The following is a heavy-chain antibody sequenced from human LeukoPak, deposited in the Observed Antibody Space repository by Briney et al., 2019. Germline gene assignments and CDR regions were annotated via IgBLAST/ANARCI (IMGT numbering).Heavy chain of an antibody. CDR1: GGSIRGYY. CDR2: IYSSGST. D-gene: IGHD5-12*01. CDR3: AKSNGYGLIDY. J-gene: IGHJ4*02. Sequence: SETLSLTCTVSGGSIRGYYWSWIRQSPEKGLEWIGYIYSSGSTDYNPSLESRVTMSVDTSKNQFSLKLSSVTAADTAVYYCAKSNGYGLIDYWGQGTLVTVSS. V-gene: IGHV4-59*12.